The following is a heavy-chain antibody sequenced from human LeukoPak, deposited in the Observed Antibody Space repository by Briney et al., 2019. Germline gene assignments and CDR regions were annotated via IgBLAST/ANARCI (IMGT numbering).Heavy chain of an antibody. CDR1: GYTVTGYY. Sequence: GASVKGSCKASGYTVTGYYMHWVRQAPGQGLEWMGWINPNSGGTNYAQKFQGRVTMTRDTSISTAYMELSRLRSDDTAVYYCARGSSRDGRYPSLCDIWGQGTMVSVSS. V-gene: IGHV1-2*02. D-gene: IGHD1-26*01. J-gene: IGHJ3*02. CDR2: INPNSGGT. CDR3: ARGSSRDGRYPSLCDI.